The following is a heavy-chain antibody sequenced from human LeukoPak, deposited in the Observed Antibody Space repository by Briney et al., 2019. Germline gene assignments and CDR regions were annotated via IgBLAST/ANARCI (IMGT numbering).Heavy chain of an antibody. CDR1: GGSISSYY. D-gene: IGHD1-26*01. J-gene: IGHJ4*02. CDR2: IYYSGST. V-gene: IGHV4-59*01. CDR3: ARWGSVGATTPKNGPFDY. Sequence: SETLSLTCTVSGGSISSYYWSWIRQPPGKGLEWIGYIYYSGSTNYNPSLKSRVTISVDTSKNQFSLKLSSVTAADTAVYYCARWGSVGATTPKNGPFDYWGQGPLVTVSS.